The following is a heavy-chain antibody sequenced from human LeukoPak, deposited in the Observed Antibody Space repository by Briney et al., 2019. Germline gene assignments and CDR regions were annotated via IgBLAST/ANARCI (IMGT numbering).Heavy chain of an antibody. J-gene: IGHJ5*02. CDR1: GGSISSSSYY. D-gene: IGHD3-9*01. Sequence: SETMSLTCTVSGGSISSSSYYWGWIRQPPGKGLEWIGSIYYSGSTYYNPSLKSRVTISVDTSKNQFSPKLSSVTAADTAVYYCARHDDILTGYSGNWGFDPWGQGTLVTVSS. CDR3: ARHDDILTGYSGNWGFDP. CDR2: IYYSGST. V-gene: IGHV4-39*01.